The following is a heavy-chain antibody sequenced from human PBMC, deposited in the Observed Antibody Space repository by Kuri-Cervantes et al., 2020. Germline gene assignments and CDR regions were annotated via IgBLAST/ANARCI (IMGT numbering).Heavy chain of an antibody. Sequence: SGPTLVKPTETLTLTCTVSGFSLSNARMGVSWVRQPPGKALEWLAHIFSNDEKSYNTSLESRLTISKDTSKSQVVLTMTDMDPVDTATYYCAHRPADYYDYVWGGPGKVWVDWGQGTLVTVSS. D-gene: IGHD3-16*01. CDR2: IFSNDEK. CDR1: GFSLSNARMG. V-gene: IGHV2-26*01. J-gene: IGHJ4*02. CDR3: AHRPADYYDYVWGGPGKVWVD.